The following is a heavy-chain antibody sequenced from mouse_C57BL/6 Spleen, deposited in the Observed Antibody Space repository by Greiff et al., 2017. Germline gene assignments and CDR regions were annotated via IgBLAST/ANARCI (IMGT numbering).Heavy chain of an antibody. D-gene: IGHD1-1*01. CDR1: GYTFTDYN. Sequence: VQLQQSGPELVKPGASVKIPCKASGYTFTDYNMDWVKQSHGKSLEWIGDINPNNGGTIYNQKFKGKATLTVDKSSSTAYMELRSLTSEDTAVYYCARCPHYYGSSYVPWFAYWGQGTLVTVSA. CDR3: ARCPHYYGSSYVPWFAY. CDR2: INPNNGGT. J-gene: IGHJ3*01. V-gene: IGHV1-18*01.